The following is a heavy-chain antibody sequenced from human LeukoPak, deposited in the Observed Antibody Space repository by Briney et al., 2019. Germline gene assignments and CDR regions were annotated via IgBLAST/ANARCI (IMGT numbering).Heavy chain of an antibody. CDR1: GGTFSSYA. CDR2: IIPIFGTA. D-gene: IGHD1-26*01. CDR3: AREVGATGDAFDI. J-gene: IGHJ3*02. Sequence: GASVKVSCKASGGTFSSYAIGWVRQAPGQGLEWMGRIIPIFGTANYAQKFQGRVTITADKSTSTAYMELSSLRSEDTAVYYCAREVGATGDAFDIWGQGTMVTVSS. V-gene: IGHV1-69*06.